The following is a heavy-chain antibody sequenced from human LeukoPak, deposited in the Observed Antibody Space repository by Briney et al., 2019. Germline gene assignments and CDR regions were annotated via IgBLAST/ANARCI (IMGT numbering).Heavy chain of an antibody. D-gene: IGHD4-17*01. CDR1: GFTFSSYS. V-gene: IGHV3-30*03. CDR3: ASPSHDYGDYVDY. Sequence: PGGSLRLSCAASGFTFSSYSMNWVRQAPGKGLEWVAVISYDGSNKYYADSVKGRFTISRDNSKNTLYLQMNSLRAEDTAVYYCASPSHDYGDYVDYWGQGTLVTISS. CDR2: ISYDGSNK. J-gene: IGHJ4*02.